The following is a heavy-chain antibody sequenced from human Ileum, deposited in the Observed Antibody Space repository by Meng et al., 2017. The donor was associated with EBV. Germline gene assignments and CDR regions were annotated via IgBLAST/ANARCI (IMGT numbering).Heavy chain of an antibody. CDR2: IYYSGRT. J-gene: IGHJ5*02. D-gene: IGHD6-13*01. Sequence: LSWPEWGQRLCKPSETRHLTCTAYSGHINCSVYYGGWIRQSPRKGMEWIGSIYYSGRTYYNPYIKSGVTISGDTSKNQFSLKLSSVTAADTAVYYCARPIAAAGWFDPWGQGTLVTVSS. CDR3: ARPIAAAGWFDP. CDR1: SGHINCSVYY. V-gene: IGHV4-39*01.